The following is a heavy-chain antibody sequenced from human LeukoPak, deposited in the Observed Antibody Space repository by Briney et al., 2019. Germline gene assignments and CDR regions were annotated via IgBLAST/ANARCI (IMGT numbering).Heavy chain of an antibody. CDR3: ARGFGSSPDY. Sequence: SETLSLTCAVYGGSFSGYYWSWIRQPPGKGLEWIGEINHSGSTNYNPSLKSRVAISVDTSKNQFSLKLSSVTAADTAVYYCARGFGSSPDYWGQGTLVTVSS. CDR1: GGSFSGYY. CDR2: INHSGST. V-gene: IGHV4-34*01. D-gene: IGHD6-13*01. J-gene: IGHJ4*02.